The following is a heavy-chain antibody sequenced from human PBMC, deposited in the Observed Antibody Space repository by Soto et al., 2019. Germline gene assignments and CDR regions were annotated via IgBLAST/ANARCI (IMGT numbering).Heavy chain of an antibody. CDR3: ARQRGLGCSSTSCYRKVGY. CDR2: IYYSGST. D-gene: IGHD2-2*01. CDR1: GGSISSSSYY. V-gene: IGHV4-39*01. Sequence: SETLSLTCTVSGGSISSSSYYWGWIRQPPGKGLEWIGSIYYSGSTYYNPSLKSRVTISVDTSKNQFSLKPSSVTAADTAVYYCARQRGLGCSSTSCYRKVGYWGQGTLVTVS. J-gene: IGHJ4*02.